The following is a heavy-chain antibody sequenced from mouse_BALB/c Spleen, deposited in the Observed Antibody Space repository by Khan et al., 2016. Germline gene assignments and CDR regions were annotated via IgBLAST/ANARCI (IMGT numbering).Heavy chain of an antibody. Sequence: EVQLQESGPGLVKPSQSLPLTCTVTGYSITSDYAWNWIRQFPGNKLEWMGYIRYSGSPSYNPSLKSRNATTRDTSKYQFFLQLNSVTTEDTATDDCAGYPWFSYWGQGTLVTVSA. D-gene: IGHD2-14*01. CDR1: GYSITSDYA. J-gene: IGHJ3*01. V-gene: IGHV3-2*02. CDR2: IRYSGSP. CDR3: AGYPWFSY.